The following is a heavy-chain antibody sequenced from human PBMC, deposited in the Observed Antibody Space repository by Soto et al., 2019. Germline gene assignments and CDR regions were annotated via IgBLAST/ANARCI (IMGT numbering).Heavy chain of an antibody. CDR2: INHSGST. D-gene: IGHD2-2*01. Sequence: QVQLQQWGAGLLKPSETLSLTCAVYGGSFSGYYWSWIRQPPGKGLEWIGEINHSGSTNYNPSLTRRVTISVDTSKHQFSLKLSSVTAADTAVYYCARGLSLVVPAAMSRTSLTPPPPWGQGTLVTVSS. J-gene: IGHJ5*02. CDR1: GGSFSGYY. CDR3: ARGLSLVVPAAMSRTSLTPPPP. V-gene: IGHV4-34*01.